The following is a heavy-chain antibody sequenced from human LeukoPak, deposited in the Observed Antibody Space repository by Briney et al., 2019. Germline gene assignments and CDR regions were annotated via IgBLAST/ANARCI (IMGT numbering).Heavy chain of an antibody. D-gene: IGHD1-14*01. CDR3: ARGRRYHYFDY. CDR2: IIPIFGTA. Sequence: ASVTVSCTASGGTFSSYAISWVRQAPGQGLEWMGGIIPIFGTANYAQKFQGRVTITADESTSTAYMELSSLRSEDTAVYYCARGRRYHYFDYWGQGTLVTVSS. V-gene: IGHV1-69*01. J-gene: IGHJ4*02. CDR1: GGTFSSYA.